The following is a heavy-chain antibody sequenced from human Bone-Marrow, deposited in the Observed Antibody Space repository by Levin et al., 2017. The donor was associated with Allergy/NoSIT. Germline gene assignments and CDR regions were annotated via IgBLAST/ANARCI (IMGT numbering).Heavy chain of an antibody. CDR1: GYTFTSYN. D-gene: IGHD2-15*01. J-gene: IGHJ5*02. Sequence: GESLKISCKTSGYTFTSYNVFWVRQATGQGLEWMGYINPNSGNTAYARKFQGRVTMTRNSSITTAYMELSSLRSEDTAMYYCARGDCYSGSCYGPDWFDPWGQGTQVTVSS. V-gene: IGHV1-8*01. CDR3: ARGDCYSGSCYGPDWFDP. CDR2: INPNSGNT.